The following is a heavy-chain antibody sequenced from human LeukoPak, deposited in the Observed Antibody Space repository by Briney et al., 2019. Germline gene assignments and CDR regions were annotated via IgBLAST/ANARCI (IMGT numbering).Heavy chain of an antibody. CDR1: GFTFSSYA. Sequence: PGGSLRLSCAASGFTFSSYAMNWVRQTPGKGLEWVSFITGDAATTSYADSVKGRFTISRDNSKNTLYLQLNSLSAEDTAIYYCAKTSGNGHWLIEFWGQGTLVTVSS. CDR3: AKTSGNGHWLIEF. V-gene: IGHV3-23*01. J-gene: IGHJ4*02. D-gene: IGHD4-23*01. CDR2: ITGDAATT.